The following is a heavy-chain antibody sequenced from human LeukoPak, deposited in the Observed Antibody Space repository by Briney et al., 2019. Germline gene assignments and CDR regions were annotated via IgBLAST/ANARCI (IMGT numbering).Heavy chain of an antibody. J-gene: IGHJ5*02. CDR2: INPNSGGT. Sequence: GASVKVSCKASGYTFTGYYMHWVRQAPGQGLERMGWINPNSGGTNYAQKFQGRVTMTRDTSISTAYMELSRLRSDDTAVYYCARGLEIVGATTNWFDPWGQGTLVTVSS. CDR1: GYTFTGYY. CDR3: ARGLEIVGATTNWFDP. V-gene: IGHV1-2*02. D-gene: IGHD1-26*01.